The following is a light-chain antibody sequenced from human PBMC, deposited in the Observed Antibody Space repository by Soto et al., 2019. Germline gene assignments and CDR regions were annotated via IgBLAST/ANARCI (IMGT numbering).Light chain of an antibody. CDR3: SSYTSSSTWV. J-gene: IGLJ3*02. Sequence: QPALTQPVSVSGSPGQSITISCTGTSSDVGGYKYVSWYQQHPGKAPKLMIYEVSNRPSGVSNRFSGSKSGNTASLTISGLQAEDEADYYCSSYTSSSTWVFGGGTKLTVL. V-gene: IGLV2-14*01. CDR1: SSDVGGYKY. CDR2: EVS.